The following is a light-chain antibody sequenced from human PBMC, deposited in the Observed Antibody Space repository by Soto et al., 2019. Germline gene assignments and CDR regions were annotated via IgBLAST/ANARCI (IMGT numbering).Light chain of an antibody. CDR2: STD. V-gene: IGLV1-44*01. CDR1: SSNIGSNT. J-gene: IGLJ1*01. Sequence: QSVLTQSPSASGTPGLRVTISCSGGSSNIGSNTVNWFQHLPGTAPKLLIYSTDQRPSGVPDRFSGSRSGTSASLAISGLQSEDEADYYCATWDDSLNGHVFGPGTKVTVL. CDR3: ATWDDSLNGHV.